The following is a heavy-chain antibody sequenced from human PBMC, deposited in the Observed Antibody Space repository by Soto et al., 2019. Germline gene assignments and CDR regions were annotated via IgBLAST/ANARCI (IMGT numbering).Heavy chain of an antibody. CDR3: SRRAPEGFDP. CDR1: GGSISSSSYF. J-gene: IGHJ5*02. V-gene: IGHV4-39*01. CDR2: INYSGST. Sequence: PSETLSLTCTVSGGSISSSSYFWVWIRQPPGRGLEWIGSINYSGSTYYNPSLKSRVTLSVDTSKNQFSLNVSSVTASDTALYYCSRRAPEGFDPWGQGTLVTVSS.